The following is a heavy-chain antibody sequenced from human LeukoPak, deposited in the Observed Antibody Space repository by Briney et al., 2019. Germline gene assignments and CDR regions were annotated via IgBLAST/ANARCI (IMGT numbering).Heavy chain of an antibody. V-gene: IGHV3-48*04. Sequence: GASMRLYCESSGFTFNSYDINWVLQASGVGLQWIPYITGSSRIIYYADSVKGRFTISRDNAKTSLYLQMNSLRAEDTAVYYCARVSGGRTEYFDSWGQGTLVTVSS. D-gene: IGHD1/OR15-1a*01. CDR2: ITGSSRII. CDR1: GFTFNSYD. J-gene: IGHJ4*02. CDR3: ARVSGGRTEYFDS.